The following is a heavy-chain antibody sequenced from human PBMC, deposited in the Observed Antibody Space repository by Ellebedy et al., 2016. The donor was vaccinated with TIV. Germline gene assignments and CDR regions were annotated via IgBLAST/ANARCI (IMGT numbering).Heavy chain of an antibody. CDR3: AKDTIWGDGYWEFDL. Sequence: SETLSLTCTVSGGSISSYCRSWIRQPPGKGLEWVGYIYYSGSTNYNPSLKRRVTISVDTSKNQFSLKLSSVTAADTAVYYCAKDTIWGDGYWEFDLWGQGTPVTVSS. J-gene: IGHJ5*02. D-gene: IGHD3-22*01. CDR2: IYYSGST. V-gene: IGHV4-59*01. CDR1: GGSISSYC.